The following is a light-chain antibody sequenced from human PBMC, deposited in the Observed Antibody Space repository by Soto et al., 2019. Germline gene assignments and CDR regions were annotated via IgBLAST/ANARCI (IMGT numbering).Light chain of an antibody. J-gene: IGLJ7*01. Sequence: QSALTQPRSVSGSPGQSVTISCTGTSSDVGGYNYVSWYQQHPGKAPKLMIYDVSKRPSGVPDRFSGSKSGNTASLAISGLQSDDEADYYCAAWDDNLNGLVFGGGTQLTVL. CDR2: DVS. V-gene: IGLV2-11*01. CDR3: AAWDDNLNGLV. CDR1: SSDVGGYNY.